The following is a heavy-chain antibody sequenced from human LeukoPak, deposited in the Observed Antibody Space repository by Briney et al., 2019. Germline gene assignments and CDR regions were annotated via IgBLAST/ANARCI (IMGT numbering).Heavy chain of an antibody. CDR2: ISKSGST. CDR1: GGSISSHY. D-gene: IGHD6-13*01. CDR3: ARGGGDRSSSQDFDY. J-gene: IGHJ4*02. Sequence: SETLSLACTVSGGSISSHYWNWIRQPPGKGLEWIAYISKSGSTNYNPSLKSRVTISVDTSKSQLSLKLNSVTAADTAVYYCARGGGDRSSSQDFDYWGQGTLVTVST. V-gene: IGHV4-59*11.